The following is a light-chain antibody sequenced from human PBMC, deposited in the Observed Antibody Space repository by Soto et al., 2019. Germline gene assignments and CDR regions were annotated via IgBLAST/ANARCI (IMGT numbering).Light chain of an antibody. Sequence: QSALTQPPSASGSPGQSVTISCTGTSSDVGGYDYVSWYQQHPGKAPKLIIYEVTERPSGVPDRFSGSRSGNTASLTVSGLQAEDEADYCGSSFAGNNMNNIVVFGGGTKLTVL. CDR1: SSDVGGYDY. CDR3: SSFAGNNMNNIVV. V-gene: IGLV2-8*01. CDR2: EVT. J-gene: IGLJ2*01.